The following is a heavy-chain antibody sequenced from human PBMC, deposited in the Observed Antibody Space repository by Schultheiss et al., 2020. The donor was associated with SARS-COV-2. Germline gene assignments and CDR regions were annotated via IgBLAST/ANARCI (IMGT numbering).Heavy chain of an antibody. D-gene: IGHD3-10*01. CDR3: AKPPQSTMIRGGGMDV. Sequence: GGSLRLSCAASGFTFSSYDMLWVRQATGKGLEWVSSISSSSSYIYYADSVKGRFTISRDNAKNSLYLQMNSLRAEDMAVYYCAKPPQSTMIRGGGMDVWGQGTTVTVSS. CDR2: ISSSSSYI. V-gene: IGHV3-21*04. CDR1: GFTFSSYD. J-gene: IGHJ6*02.